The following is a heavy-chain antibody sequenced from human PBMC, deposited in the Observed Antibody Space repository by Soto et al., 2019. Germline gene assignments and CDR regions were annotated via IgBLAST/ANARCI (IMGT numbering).Heavy chain of an antibody. CDR1: GFTFSSYA. CDR3: AKERGGWYYYDSSGYYYYFDY. Sequence: EVQLLESGGGLVQPGGSLRLSCAASGFTFSSYAMSWVRQAPGKGLEWVSAISGSGGSTYYADSVKGRFTISRDNSKNTLYLQMNSLRAEDTAVYYCAKERGGWYYYDSSGYYYYFDYWGQGTLVTVSS. CDR2: ISGSGGST. J-gene: IGHJ4*02. V-gene: IGHV3-23*01. D-gene: IGHD3-22*01.